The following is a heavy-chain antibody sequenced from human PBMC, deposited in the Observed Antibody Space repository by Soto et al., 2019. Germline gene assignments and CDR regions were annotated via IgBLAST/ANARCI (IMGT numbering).Heavy chain of an antibody. V-gene: IGHV3-33*01. CDR3: ARDWAQYCGGDCYFDY. J-gene: IGHJ4*02. CDR2: IWYDGSNK. D-gene: IGHD2-21*02. CDR1: GFTFSSYG. Sequence: GESLKISCAASGFTFSSYGMHWVRQAPGKGLEWVAVIWYDGSNKYYADSVKGRFTISRDNSKNTLYLQMNSLRAEDTAVYYCARDWAQYCGGDCYFDYWGQGTLVTVSS.